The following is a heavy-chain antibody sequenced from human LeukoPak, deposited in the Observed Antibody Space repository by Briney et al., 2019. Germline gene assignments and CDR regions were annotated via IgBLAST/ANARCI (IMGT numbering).Heavy chain of an antibody. CDR2: IYSSGST. CDR1: GDSISSYY. J-gene: IGHJ4*02. CDR3: ARLHSTHSSNS. Sequence: SETLSLTCTVSGDSISSYYWSWIRQPPGKGLEWIGSIYSSGSTYYNPSLKSRVTISVDTSKNQFSLRLSSVTAADTAGYYCARLHSTHSSNSWGQGTLVTVSS. D-gene: IGHD6-13*01. V-gene: IGHV4-4*08.